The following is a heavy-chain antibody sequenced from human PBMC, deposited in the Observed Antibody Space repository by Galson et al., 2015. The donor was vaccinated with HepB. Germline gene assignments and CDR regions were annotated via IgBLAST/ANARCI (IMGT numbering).Heavy chain of an antibody. J-gene: IGHJ5*02. Sequence: SLRLSCAASGFTFSSYAMSWVRQAPGKGLEWVSVIYSGGSTYYADSVKGRFTISRDNSKNTLYLQMNSLRAEDTAVYYCATTTGIWFGELLGWFDPWGQGTLVTVSS. CDR2: IYSGGST. D-gene: IGHD3-10*01. CDR3: ATTTGIWFGELLGWFDP. V-gene: IGHV3-66*01. CDR1: GFTFSSYA.